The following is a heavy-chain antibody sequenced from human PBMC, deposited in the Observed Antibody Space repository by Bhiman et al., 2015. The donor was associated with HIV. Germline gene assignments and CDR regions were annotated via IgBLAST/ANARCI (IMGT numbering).Heavy chain of an antibody. V-gene: IGHV3-30-3*01. CDR3: VRVESTNYDFGDY. J-gene: IGHJ4*02. D-gene: IGHD4/OR15-4a*01. CDR2: ISYDGSNK. CDR1: GFTFNTYA. Sequence: QVQLVESGGGVVQPGGSLRLSCAASGFTFNTYAIHWVRQAPGKGLEWVALISYDGSNKYYTDSVKGRFTISRDNSKNTLYLQMNSLSAEDTAVYYCVRVESTNYDFGDYWGQGTLVTV.